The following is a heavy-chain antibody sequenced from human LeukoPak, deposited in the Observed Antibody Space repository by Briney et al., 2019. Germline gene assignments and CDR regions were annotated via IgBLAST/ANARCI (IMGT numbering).Heavy chain of an antibody. CDR1: GFTFSNAW. CDR3: TTGYYFIDV. Sequence: GGSLRLTCAASGFTFSNAWMSWVRQAPGKGLEWVGRIKWKTDGGTTDYAAPLKGRFTISRGDSKNTLYLQMNSLETEDAAVYYCTTGYYFIDVWGKGTTVTVSS. J-gene: IGHJ6*03. V-gene: IGHV3-15*01. CDR2: IKWKTDGGTT.